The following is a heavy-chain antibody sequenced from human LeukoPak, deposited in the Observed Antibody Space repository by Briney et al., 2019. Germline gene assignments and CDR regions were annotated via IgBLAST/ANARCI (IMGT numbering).Heavy chain of an antibody. V-gene: IGHV1-8*03. Sequence: ASVKVSCKASGYTFTSYDINWVRQATGQGLEWMGWMNPNSGNTGYAQKFQGRVTITRNTSISTAYMELSSLRSEDTAVYYCARGRSTSCYDFDYWGQGTLVTVSS. D-gene: IGHD2-2*01. J-gene: IGHJ4*02. CDR1: GYTFTSYD. CDR3: ARGRSTSCYDFDY. CDR2: MNPNSGNT.